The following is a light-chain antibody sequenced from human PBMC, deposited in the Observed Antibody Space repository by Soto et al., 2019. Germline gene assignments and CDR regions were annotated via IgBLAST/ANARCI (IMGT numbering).Light chain of an antibody. CDR3: QQYGSSPIT. CDR2: DST. Sequence: VLTQSPATLSLSPGERATLSCRASQSIHTSLAWYQQKSGKPPRLVIYDSTLRANGVPDRFSGSGSGTDFTLTISRLEPEDFAVYYCQQYGSSPITFGQGTRLEIK. V-gene: IGKV3-20*01. J-gene: IGKJ5*01. CDR1: QSIHTS.